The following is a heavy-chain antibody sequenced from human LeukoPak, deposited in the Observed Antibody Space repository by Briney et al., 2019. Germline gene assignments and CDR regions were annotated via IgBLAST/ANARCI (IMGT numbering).Heavy chain of an antibody. J-gene: IGHJ5*02. CDR3: AGGYTAMANWFDP. V-gene: IGHV3-21*01. CDR1: GFTFSSYS. CDR2: ISSSSSNY. D-gene: IGHD5-18*01. Sequence: GGSLRLSCAASGFTFSSYSMNWVRQAPGKGLEGVSSISSSSSNYYYAYPVKGRFTISRDNAKNSLYLQMNSLRAEDTAVYYCAGGYTAMANWFDPWGQGTLVTVSS.